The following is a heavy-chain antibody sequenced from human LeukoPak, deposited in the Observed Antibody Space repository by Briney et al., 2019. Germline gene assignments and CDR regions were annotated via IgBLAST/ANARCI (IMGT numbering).Heavy chain of an antibody. Sequence: KPGGSLRLSCAVSGFTFSDYYMIWIRQAPGKGLEWVSYISSSSSYTNYADSVKGRFTIFRDNAKNSLYLQINSLRAEDTAVYYCARDISTYGSGSSQFDYWGQGTLVTVSS. CDR1: GFTFSDYY. J-gene: IGHJ4*02. D-gene: IGHD3-10*01. V-gene: IGHV3-11*06. CDR2: ISSSSSYT. CDR3: ARDISTYGSGSSQFDY.